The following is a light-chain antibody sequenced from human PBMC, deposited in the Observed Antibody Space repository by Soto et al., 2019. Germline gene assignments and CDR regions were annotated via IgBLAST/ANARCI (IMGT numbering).Light chain of an antibody. J-gene: IGKJ1*01. Sequence: IHRTQSPSTLSGSVGGTVTITCRASQTISSWLAWYQQKPGKAPNLLIYAASTLQSGVPSRFSGSGSGTDFTLTISNLQPEDSATYYCLQDYNYPRTFGQGTKVDIK. CDR2: AAS. CDR3: LQDYNYPRT. CDR1: QTISSW. V-gene: IGKV1-6*01.